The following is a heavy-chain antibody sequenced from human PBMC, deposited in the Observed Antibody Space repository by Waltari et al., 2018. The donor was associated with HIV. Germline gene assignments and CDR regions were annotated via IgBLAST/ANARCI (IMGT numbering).Heavy chain of an antibody. CDR3: ARGPTTIFGVVSFDP. D-gene: IGHD3-3*01. CDR2: IYYSGST. Sequence: QVQLQESGPGLVKPSETLSLTCTVSGGSVSSGSYYWSWIRQPPGKGLEWIGYIYYSGSTNYNPSLKSRVTISVDTSKNQFSLKLSSVTAADTAVYYCARGPTTIFGVVSFDPWGQGTLVTVSS. CDR1: GGSVSSGSYY. J-gene: IGHJ5*02. V-gene: IGHV4-61*01.